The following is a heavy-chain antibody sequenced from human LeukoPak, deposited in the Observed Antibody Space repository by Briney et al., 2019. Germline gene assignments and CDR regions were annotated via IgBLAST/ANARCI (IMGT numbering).Heavy chain of an antibody. J-gene: IGHJ4*02. V-gene: IGHV3-30*03. CDR3: ARANGQLWTTPDY. D-gene: IGHD5-18*01. CDR1: GFTFSSYG. Sequence: GGSLRLSCEASGFTFSSYGMHWVRQPQGKGLEWVAVISYDGSKKYSAESVKGRFTISRDNSKNTLFLQMNSLRAEDTAVYYCARANGQLWTTPDYWGQGTLVTTSS. CDR2: ISYDGSKK.